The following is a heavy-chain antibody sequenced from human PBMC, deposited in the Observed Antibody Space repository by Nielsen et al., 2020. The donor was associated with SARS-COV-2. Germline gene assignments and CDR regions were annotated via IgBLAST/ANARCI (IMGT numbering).Heavy chain of an antibody. Sequence: GESLKISCAASGFTFSDYYMSWIRQAPGKGLEWVSYISSSGSTIYYADSVKGRFTISRDNAKNSLYLQMNSLRAEDTAVYYCARSDTVTPEGWFDPWGQGTLVTVSS. CDR3: ARSDTVTPEGWFDP. CDR2: ISSSGSTI. D-gene: IGHD4-11*01. CDR1: GFTFSDYY. J-gene: IGHJ5*02. V-gene: IGHV3-11*04.